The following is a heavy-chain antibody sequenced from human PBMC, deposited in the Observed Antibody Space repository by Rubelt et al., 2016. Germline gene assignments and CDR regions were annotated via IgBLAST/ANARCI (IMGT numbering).Heavy chain of an antibody. V-gene: IGHV3-7*01. CDR3: AEWEPNHPFDY. D-gene: IGHD1-26*01. CDR2: IKEDGSEK. CDR1: GFTFSRFW. J-gene: IGHJ4*02. Sequence: EVQLVESGGGLVQPGGSLKLSCAGSGFTFSRFWMAWVRQVPGKGLEWVANIKEDGSEKYYVDSVKGRFTISRDNAKNSVFLQMNSRRAEDTAVYYCAEWEPNHPFDYWGQGSLVTVSS.